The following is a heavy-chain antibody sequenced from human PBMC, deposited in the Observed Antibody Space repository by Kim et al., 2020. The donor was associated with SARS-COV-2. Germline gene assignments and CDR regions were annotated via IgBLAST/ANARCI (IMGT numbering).Heavy chain of an antibody. D-gene: IGHD4-17*01. CDR3: ARPAGDYGTYYFDY. Sequence: AQKFQGRVTMTRATSTSTVYMELSSLRSEDTAVYYCARPAGDYGTYYFDYWGQGTLVTVSS. V-gene: IGHV1-46*01. J-gene: IGHJ4*02.